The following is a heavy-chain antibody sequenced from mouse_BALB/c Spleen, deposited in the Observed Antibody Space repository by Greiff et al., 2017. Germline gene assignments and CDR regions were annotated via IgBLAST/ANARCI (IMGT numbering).Heavy chain of an antibody. D-gene: IGHD2-4*01. CDR3: ARNNYDMEVLDY. Sequence: VKVVESGPGLVQPSQSLSITCTVSGFSLTSYGVHWVRQSPGKGLEWLGVIWSGGSTDYNAAFISRLSISKDNSKSQVFFKMNSLQANDTAIYYCARNNYDMEVLDYWGQGTTLTVSS. J-gene: IGHJ2*01. CDR2: IWSGGST. V-gene: IGHV2-2*02. CDR1: GFSLTSYG.